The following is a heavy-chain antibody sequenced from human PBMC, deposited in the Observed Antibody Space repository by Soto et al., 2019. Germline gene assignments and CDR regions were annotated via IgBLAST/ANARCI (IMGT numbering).Heavy chain of an antibody. CDR2: IHPSGDT. J-gene: IGHJ4*02. D-gene: IGHD6-13*01. CDR3: ASSPVWTEAAAALDC. Sequence: VKVSCKASGYKFTTYFIHWVRQAPGQGLEWMGMIHPSGDTGYAQKFRGRVTMTIDTSTTTAYMELRNLTSEATVVYYCASSPVWTEAAAALDCWGQVPLVVVSS. V-gene: IGHV1-46*01. CDR1: GYKFTTYF.